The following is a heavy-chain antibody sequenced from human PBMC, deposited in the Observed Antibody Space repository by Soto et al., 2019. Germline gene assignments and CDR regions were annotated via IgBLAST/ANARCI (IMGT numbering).Heavy chain of an antibody. CDR2: INPNSGGT. J-gene: IGHJ3*02. CDR1: GYTFTGYY. Sequence: GASVKVSCKASGYTFTGYYMHWVRQAPGQGLEWMGWINPNSGGTNYAQKFQGWVTMTRDTSISTAYMELSRLRSDDTAVYYCARDLSTTGTTYGAFDIWGQGTMVTVSS. V-gene: IGHV1-2*04. D-gene: IGHD1-1*01. CDR3: ARDLSTTGTTYGAFDI.